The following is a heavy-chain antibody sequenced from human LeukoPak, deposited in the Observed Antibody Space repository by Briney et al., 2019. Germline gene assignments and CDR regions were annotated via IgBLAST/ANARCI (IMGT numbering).Heavy chain of an antibody. CDR1: GYSFISYW. CDR2: IYPDDSDT. D-gene: IGHD3-16*01. CDR3: ARGGIDSVMLTTERFDY. V-gene: IGHV5-51*01. Sequence: GESLKISCKGSGYSFISYWIGWVRQMPGKGLEWMGIIYPDDSDTRYSPSFQGQVTISADKSISTAYPQWSSLKASDTAMYYCARGGIDSVMLTTERFDYWGQGTLVTVSS. J-gene: IGHJ4*02.